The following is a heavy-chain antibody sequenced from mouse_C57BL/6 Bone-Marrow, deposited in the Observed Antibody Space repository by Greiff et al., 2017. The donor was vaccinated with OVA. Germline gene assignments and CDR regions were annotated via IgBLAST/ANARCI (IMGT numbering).Heavy chain of an antibody. CDR2: INPSSGYT. V-gene: IGHV1-4*01. J-gene: IGHJ1*03. CDR1: GYTFTSYT. Sequence: VQLQQSGAELARPGASVKMSCKASGYTFTSYTMHWVKQRPGQGLEWIGYINPSSGYTKYNQKFKDKATLTADKSSSTAYMQLSSLTSEDSAVYYCQNYYGISFDVWGTGTTVTVSS. D-gene: IGHD1-1*01. CDR3: QNYYGISFDV.